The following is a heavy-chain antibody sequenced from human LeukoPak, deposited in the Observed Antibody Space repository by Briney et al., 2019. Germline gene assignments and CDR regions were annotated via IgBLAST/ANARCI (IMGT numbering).Heavy chain of an antibody. Sequence: GGSLSLSCAASGLTFTCCWMSWVRPTPGKGLDWVASKKQDGRENFYADSVQGRFTISRDHAKNSLYLQVNSLRAEDTAVYYCARVPGRTRYFDSWGQGILVTVSS. CDR1: GLTFTCCW. CDR3: ARVPGRTRYFDS. D-gene: IGHD1-26*01. CDR2: KKQDGREN. J-gene: IGHJ4*02. V-gene: IGHV3-7*01.